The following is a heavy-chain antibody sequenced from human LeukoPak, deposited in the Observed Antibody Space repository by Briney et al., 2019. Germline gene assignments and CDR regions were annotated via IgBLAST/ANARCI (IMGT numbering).Heavy chain of an antibody. CDR1: GYTFTSYG. Sequence: ASVKVSCKASGYTFTSYGISWVRQAPGQGLEWVGWISAYNGNTNYAQKLQGRVTMTTDTSTSTAYMELRSLRSDDTAVYYCARAGDYDFWSGPNWFDPWGQGILVTVSS. CDR3: ARAGDYDFWSGPNWFDP. D-gene: IGHD3-3*01. J-gene: IGHJ5*02. V-gene: IGHV1-18*01. CDR2: ISAYNGNT.